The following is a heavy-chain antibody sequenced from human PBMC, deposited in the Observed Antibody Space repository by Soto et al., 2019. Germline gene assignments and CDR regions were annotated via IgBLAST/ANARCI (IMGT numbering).Heavy chain of an antibody. CDR3: ARVSDYHDGSGYYYEYYLYY. Sequence: SETLSLTCTVSGGSMSNYYWSWIRQPPGKGLEWIGYMYYTGSTNYNPSLKSRVTISVDTSENQFSLKLSSVTAADTAVYYCARVSDYHDGSGYYYEYYLYYWGQGALVTVSS. D-gene: IGHD3-22*01. V-gene: IGHV4-59*01. J-gene: IGHJ4*02. CDR1: GGSMSNYY. CDR2: MYYTGST.